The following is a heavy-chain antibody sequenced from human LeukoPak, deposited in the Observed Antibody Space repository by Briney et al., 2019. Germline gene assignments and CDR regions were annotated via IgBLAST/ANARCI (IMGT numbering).Heavy chain of an antibody. CDR2: IFISGST. D-gene: IGHD4-11*01. Sequence: SETLSLTCTVSGGSISSSCWSWIRQPAGKGLEWIGRIFISGSTNYNPSLKSRVTISVDKSKNQFSLKLTSVTAADTAVYYCAREGTTATSTRYYYYTDVWGKGTSVTVSS. V-gene: IGHV4-4*07. J-gene: IGHJ6*03. CDR3: AREGTTATSTRYYYYTDV. CDR1: GGSISSSC.